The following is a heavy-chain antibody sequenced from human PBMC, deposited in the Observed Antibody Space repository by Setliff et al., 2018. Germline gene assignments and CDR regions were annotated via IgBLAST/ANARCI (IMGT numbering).Heavy chain of an antibody. Sequence: SQTLSLTCPVSAGSLSSGNYYWTWIRQPAGKALEWIGHTHGTEGTHYNPSLESRVTISRDKSPNQFSLMLRSVTAADTALYYCARGYYNGRGYYYLPCCFDSWGRGIVVTVSS. D-gene: IGHD3-10*01. V-gene: IGHV4-61*09. CDR2: THGTEGT. CDR3: ARGYYNGRGYYYLPCCFDS. J-gene: IGHJ4*02. CDR1: AGSLSSGNYY.